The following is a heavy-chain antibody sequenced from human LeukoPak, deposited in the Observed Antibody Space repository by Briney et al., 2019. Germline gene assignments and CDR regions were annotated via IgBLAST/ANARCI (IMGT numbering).Heavy chain of an antibody. CDR1: GFTFDDYA. V-gene: IGHV3-9*01. CDR2: ISWNSGTI. Sequence: PGRSLTLSCAASGFTFDDYAMHWVRQAPGKGLERVSGISWNSGTIAYADSVKGRFTISRDNARNSLYLQMDSLTAEDTALYYCAKDHYHGIAAAGNSNYFDSWGQGTLVTVSS. CDR3: AKDHYHGIAAAGNSNYFDS. D-gene: IGHD6-13*01. J-gene: IGHJ4*02.